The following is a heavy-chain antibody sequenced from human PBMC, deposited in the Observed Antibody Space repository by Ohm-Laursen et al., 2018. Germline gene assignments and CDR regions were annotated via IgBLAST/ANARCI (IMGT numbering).Heavy chain of an antibody. V-gene: IGHV3-21*01. D-gene: IGHD2-8*01. CDR3: ASRYCANGVCPFDY. CDR1: GFTFNTYS. Sequence: SLRLSCSASGFTFNTYSMNWVRQAPGEGLEWVSSISKSSSAIYYADSVKGRFTISRDNAENSLYLQMNSLRAEDTAVYYCASRYCANGVCPFDYWGQGILVTVSS. CDR2: ISKSSSAI. J-gene: IGHJ4*02.